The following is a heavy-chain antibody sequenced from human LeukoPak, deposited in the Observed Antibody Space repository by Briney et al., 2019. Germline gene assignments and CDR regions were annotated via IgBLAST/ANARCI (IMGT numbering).Heavy chain of an antibody. CDR1: GFTVRSNY. J-gene: IGHJ4*02. Sequence: GGSLRLSCTASGFTVRSNYMFWVRQAPGKGLECVSVIYSDGSAYYADSVKGRFTISRDSSMNTLFLQMNSLRAKDTAMYYCAGALYYNYYETRYFAYWGQGTPVTVSS. CDR3: AGALYYNYYETRYFAY. V-gene: IGHV3-53*01. CDR2: IYSDGSA. D-gene: IGHD3-22*01.